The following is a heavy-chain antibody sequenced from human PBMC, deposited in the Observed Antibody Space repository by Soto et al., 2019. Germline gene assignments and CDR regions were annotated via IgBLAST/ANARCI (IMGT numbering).Heavy chain of an antibody. CDR1: GGSFSSYA. D-gene: IGHD3-22*01. V-gene: IGHV1-69*13. CDR2: IIPIFGTA. Sequence: SVKVSCEAAGGSFSSYAIGGERQAPRQGLEWMGGIIPIFGTANYAQKFQGRVTITADESTSTAYMELSSLRSEDTAVYYCARSYYDSNGYQRYWGQGTLVTVSS. J-gene: IGHJ4*02. CDR3: ARSYYDSNGYQRY.